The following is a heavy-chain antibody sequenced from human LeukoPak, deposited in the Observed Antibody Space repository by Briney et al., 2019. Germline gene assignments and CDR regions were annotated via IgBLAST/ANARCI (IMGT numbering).Heavy chain of an antibody. CDR3: GSARAWESWNPPPFFDY. D-gene: IGHD3-16*01. J-gene: IGHJ4*02. CDR1: GGSISSYY. Sequence: SETLSLTCTVSGGSISSYYWSWIRQPAGEGLEWIGRIYTSGSTNYNPSLKSRATMSVDTSKNQFSLKLSSVTAADTALYYCGSARAWESWNPPPFFDYWGQRPLVSVS. CDR2: IYTSGST. V-gene: IGHV4-4*07.